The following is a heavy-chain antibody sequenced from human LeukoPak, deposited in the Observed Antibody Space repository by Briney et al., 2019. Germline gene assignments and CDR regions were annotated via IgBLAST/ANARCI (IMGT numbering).Heavy chain of an antibody. Sequence: EGSLRLSCAASGFTFSSYEMNWVRQAPGKGLEWVSYISSSGSTIYYADSVKGRFTISRDNAKNSLYLQMNSLRAEDTAVYYCARDQGGNLPWAAFDIWGQGTMVTVSS. CDR3: ARDQGGNLPWAAFDI. CDR2: ISSSGSTI. CDR1: GFTFSSYE. V-gene: IGHV3-48*03. D-gene: IGHD4-23*01. J-gene: IGHJ3*02.